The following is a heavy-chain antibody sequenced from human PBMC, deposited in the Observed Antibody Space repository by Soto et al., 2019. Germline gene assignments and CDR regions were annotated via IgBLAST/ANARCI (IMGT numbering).Heavy chain of an antibody. CDR3: ARDSTYYDFWSGPSPGGMDV. J-gene: IGHJ6*02. Sequence: RASVKVSCKASGYTFTGYYMHWVRQAPGQGLEWMGWINPNSGGTNYAQKFQGRVTMTRDTSISTAYMELSRLRSDDTAVYYCARDSTYYDFWSGPSPGGMDVWGQGTTVTVSS. CDR2: INPNSGGT. D-gene: IGHD3-3*01. V-gene: IGHV1-2*02. CDR1: GYTFTGYY.